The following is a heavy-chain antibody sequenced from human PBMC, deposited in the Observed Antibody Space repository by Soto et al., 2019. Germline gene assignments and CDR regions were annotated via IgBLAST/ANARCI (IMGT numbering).Heavy chain of an antibody. V-gene: IGHV4-31*03. D-gene: IGHD1-1*01. CDR1: GGSISSGGTGSY. CDR2: IYYTGNT. CDR3: ASGHDAYKVRY. Sequence: QVQLQESGPGLVKPSQTLSLTCTVSGGSISSGGTGSYWTWIRQLPGKGLEWIGYIYYTGNTHYNPSLKSRPNISIDTSENQVSLKLTSVTAADTAVYFCASGHDAYKVRYWGQGTLVTVSS. J-gene: IGHJ4*02.